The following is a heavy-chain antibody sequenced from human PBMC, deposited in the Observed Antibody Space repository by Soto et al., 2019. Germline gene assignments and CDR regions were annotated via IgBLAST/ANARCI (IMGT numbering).Heavy chain of an antibody. V-gene: IGHV1-69*01. CDR1: GGTFSSYA. Sequence: QVQLVQSGAEVKKPGASVKVSCKASGGTFSSYAISWVRQAPGQGREWMGGIIHIFGTANYAQKFQGRVTITADEPTSTAYMELRRLRSEDTAVYYCARDRDIVVVVAATPHYYYGLDVWGQGTTVTGSS. J-gene: IGHJ6*02. CDR2: IIHIFGTA. D-gene: IGHD2-15*01. CDR3: ARDRDIVVVVAATPHYYYGLDV.